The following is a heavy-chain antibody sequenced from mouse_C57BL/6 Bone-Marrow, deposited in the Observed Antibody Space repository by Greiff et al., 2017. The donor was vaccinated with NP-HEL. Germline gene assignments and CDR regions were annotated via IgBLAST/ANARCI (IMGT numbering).Heavy chain of an antibody. V-gene: IGHV14-4*01. CDR1: GFNIKDDY. CDR2: IDPENGDT. D-gene: IGHD4-1*01. Sequence: EVKLQESGAELVRPGASVKLSCTASGFNIKDDYMHWVKQRPEQGLEWIGWIDPENGDTEYASKFQGKATITADTSSNTAYLQLSSLTSEDTAVYYCTTGNWDAMDYWGQGPSVTVSS. J-gene: IGHJ4*01. CDR3: TTGNWDAMDY.